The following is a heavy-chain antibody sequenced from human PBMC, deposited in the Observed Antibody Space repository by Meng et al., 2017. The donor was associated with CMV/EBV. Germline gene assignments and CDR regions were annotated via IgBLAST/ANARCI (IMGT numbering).Heavy chain of an antibody. J-gene: IGHJ6*02. CDR3: ASSDIVVVPAAVPEEGYYYYGMDV. D-gene: IGHD2-2*01. V-gene: IGHV1-69*10. CDR2: IIPILGIA. CDR1: GGTFSSYA. Sequence: SVKVSCKASGGTFSSYAISWVRQAPGQGLEWMGGIIPILGIANYAQKFQGRVTSTADKSTSTAYMELSSLRSEDTAVYYCASSDIVVVPAAVPEEGYYYYGMDVWGQGTTVTVSS.